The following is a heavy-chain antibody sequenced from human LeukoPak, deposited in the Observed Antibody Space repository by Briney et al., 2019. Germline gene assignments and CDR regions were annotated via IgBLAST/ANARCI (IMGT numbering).Heavy chain of an antibody. Sequence: GESLRLSCAASGFTFSSYWMSWVRQAPGKGLGWVANIKQDGSEKYYVDSVKGRFTISRDNAKNSLYLQMNSLRAEDTAVNYCARASSGWYGEEFYFDYWGQGTLVTVSS. CDR2: IKQDGSEK. V-gene: IGHV3-7*01. D-gene: IGHD6-19*01. CDR3: ARASSGWYGEEFYFDY. CDR1: GFTFSSYW. J-gene: IGHJ4*02.